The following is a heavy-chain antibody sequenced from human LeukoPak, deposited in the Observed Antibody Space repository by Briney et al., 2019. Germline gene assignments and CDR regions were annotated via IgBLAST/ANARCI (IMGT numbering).Heavy chain of an antibody. J-gene: IGHJ4*02. D-gene: IGHD3-10*01. CDR2: IYSGGST. Sequence: PGGSLRLSCAASGFTVSSNYMSWVRQAPGKGLEWVSVIYSGGSTYYADSVKGRFTISRDNSKNTLYLQMNSLRAEDTAVYYCARVGGTMVRGATDYWGQGTLVTVSS. CDR3: ARVGGTMVRGATDY. V-gene: IGHV3-66*01. CDR1: GFTVSSNY.